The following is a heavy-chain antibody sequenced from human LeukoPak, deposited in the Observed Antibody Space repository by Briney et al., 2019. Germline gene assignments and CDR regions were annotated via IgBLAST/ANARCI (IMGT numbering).Heavy chain of an antibody. CDR3: ARGSRREWSDFDY. J-gene: IGHJ4*02. V-gene: IGHV3-20*04. CDR1: GFTFDDYG. Sequence: GGSLRLSCAASGFTFDDYGMSWVRQAPGKGLEWVSGINWNGGSTGYADSVKGRFTISRDNAKNCLYLQMNSLRAEDTAWYYCARGSRREWSDFDYWGQGNLVTVSS. CDR2: INWNGGST. D-gene: IGHD3-3*01.